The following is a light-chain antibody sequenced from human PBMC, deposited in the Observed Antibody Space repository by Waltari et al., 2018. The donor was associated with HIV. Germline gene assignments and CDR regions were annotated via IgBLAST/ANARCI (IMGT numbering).Light chain of an antibody. CDR2: RNS. CDR1: SSNIGDNS. Sequence: QSALTQPPSTSGTPGQTVNIPCSGSSSNIGDNSVSRYQQLPGTAPKLLIYRNSQRPSGVRDRFSGSKSGTSASLAINDLRSEDEAEYHCAAWDDSLSGWVFGGGTNLTVL. J-gene: IGLJ3*02. V-gene: IGLV1-47*01. CDR3: AAWDDSLSGWV.